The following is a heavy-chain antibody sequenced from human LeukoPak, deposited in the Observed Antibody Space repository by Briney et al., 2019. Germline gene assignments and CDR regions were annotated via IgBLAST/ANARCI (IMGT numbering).Heavy chain of an antibody. J-gene: IGHJ5*02. CDR2: INPSGTGT. V-gene: IGHV1-46*01. CDR3: ATDHSMANTAWWFDP. CDR1: GYTFTSYD. D-gene: IGHD5-24*01. Sequence: ASVKVSCKASGYTFTSYDINWVRQATGQGLEWMGVINPSGTGTSYAQKFQGRITMGRDTSTSTVYMELSSLRSEDTAFYYCATDHSMANTAWWFDPWGQGTLVTVSS.